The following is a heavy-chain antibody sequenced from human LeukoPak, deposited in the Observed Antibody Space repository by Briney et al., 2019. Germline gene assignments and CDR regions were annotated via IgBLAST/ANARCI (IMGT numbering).Heavy chain of an antibody. V-gene: IGHV4-39*07. D-gene: IGHD3-10*01. CDR1: GGSISSSNYY. Sequence: SETLSLTCSVSGGSISSSNYYWGWIRQPPGKGLEWIGEINHSGSTNYNPSLKSRVTISVDTSKNQFSLKLSSVTAADTAVYYCARRLMNYYGSGSYNFDYWGQGTLVTVSS. CDR2: INHSGST. J-gene: IGHJ4*02. CDR3: ARRLMNYYGSGSYNFDY.